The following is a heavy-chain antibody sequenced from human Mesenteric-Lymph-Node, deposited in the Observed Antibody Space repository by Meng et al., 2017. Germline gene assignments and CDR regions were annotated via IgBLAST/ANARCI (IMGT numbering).Heavy chain of an antibody. CDR3: TNDRLNH. V-gene: IGHV3-74*03. Sequence: EVQLVESGGGLVKPGGSLRLSCTASGFSFTDHWMHWVRQGPGKGPVWVSRIDPDGSDPTYADSVKGRFSISRDNAKNTVYLQMNSLRAEDSALYYCTNDRLNHWGQGALVTVSS. J-gene: IGHJ1*01. CDR1: GFSFTDHW. D-gene: IGHD1-1*01. CDR2: IDPDGSDP.